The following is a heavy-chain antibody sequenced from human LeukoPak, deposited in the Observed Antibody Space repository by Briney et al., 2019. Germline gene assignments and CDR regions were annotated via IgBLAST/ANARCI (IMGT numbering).Heavy chain of an antibody. CDR3: AREEHDYVWGSYRYYYYYGIDV. V-gene: IGHV3-33*01. CDR2: IWYDGSNK. J-gene: IGHJ6*02. CDR1: GFTFSSYG. Sequence: PGGSLRLSCAASGFTFSSYGMHWVRQAPGKGLEWVAVIWYDGSNKYYADSLKGRFTISRDNSKDTLYLQMDSLRAEDTALYYCAREEHDYVWGSYRYYYYYGIDVWGQGTTVTVSS. D-gene: IGHD3-16*02.